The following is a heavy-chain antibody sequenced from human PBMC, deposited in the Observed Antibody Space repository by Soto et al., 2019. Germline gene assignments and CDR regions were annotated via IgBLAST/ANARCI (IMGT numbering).Heavy chain of an antibody. CDR2: IYPGDSGT. D-gene: IGHD3-3*01. Sequence: PGESLKISCKHSGFNFPTFWIAWVRQMPGKGLEWMGTIYPGDSGTRYSPSFQGQVTISVDKSISTAYLQWSSLKATDTAMYYCARHAYDFWSGHPNPRYYYGMDVWGQGTTVTVSS. CDR3: ARHAYDFWSGHPNPRYYYGMDV. CDR1: GFNFPTFW. J-gene: IGHJ6*02. V-gene: IGHV5-51*01.